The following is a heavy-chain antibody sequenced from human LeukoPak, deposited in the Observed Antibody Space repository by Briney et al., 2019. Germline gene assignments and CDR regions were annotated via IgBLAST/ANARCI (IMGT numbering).Heavy chain of an antibody. J-gene: IGHJ5*02. Sequence: SETLSLTCTVSGGSISSGSYYWGWIRQPPGKGLEWIGGIFYSGNTYNNPSLKSRVTLSVDTPKNQFSLKMRSVTAADTAVYYCARHWREWLVPGWFDPWGQGTLVTVSS. CDR3: ARHWREWLVPGWFDP. CDR1: GGSISSGSYY. CDR2: IFYSGNT. D-gene: IGHD6-19*01. V-gene: IGHV4-39*01.